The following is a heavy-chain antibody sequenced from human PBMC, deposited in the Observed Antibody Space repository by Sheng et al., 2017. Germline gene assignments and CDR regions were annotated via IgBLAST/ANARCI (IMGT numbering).Heavy chain of an antibody. D-gene: IGHD3-16*01. CDR1: GFAFNQYA. V-gene: IGHV3-30*01. J-gene: IGHJ4*02. CDR3: AKEVDGDNWACFDY. Sequence: QVQLVESGGGVVQPGRSLRLSCAASGFAFNQYAIHWVRQAPGKELEWVAVISTEGNNKHYADSVEGRFIISRDNSKNTLYLQMNDLRAEDTGVYYCAKEVDGDNWACFDYWGQGTQVTVSS. CDR2: ISTEGNNK.